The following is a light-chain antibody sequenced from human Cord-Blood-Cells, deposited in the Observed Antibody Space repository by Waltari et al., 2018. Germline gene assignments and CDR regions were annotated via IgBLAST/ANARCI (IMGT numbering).Light chain of an antibody. V-gene: IGLV2-23*03. Sequence: QSALTQPASVSGSPGQSIPISCTGTSSDVGSYNLVSWYQQHPGKAPNLMIYEGSKRPSGVSNRFSGSKSGNTASLTISGLQAEDEADYYCCSYAGSSTFEVFGGGTKLTVL. CDR2: EGS. J-gene: IGLJ2*01. CDR1: SSDVGSYNL. CDR3: CSYAGSSTFEV.